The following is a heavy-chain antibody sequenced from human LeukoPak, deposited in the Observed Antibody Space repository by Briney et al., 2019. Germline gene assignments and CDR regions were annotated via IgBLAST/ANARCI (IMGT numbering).Heavy chain of an antibody. Sequence: GGSLRLSCAASGFTFSSYGMHWVRQAPGKGLEWVAVIWYDGSNKYYADSVKGRFTISRDNSKNTLYLQMNSLRAEDAAVYYCARGYCGGDCYLGGFDYWGQGTLVTVSS. CDR3: ARGYCGGDCYLGGFDY. D-gene: IGHD2-21*01. V-gene: IGHV3-33*01. J-gene: IGHJ4*02. CDR2: IWYDGSNK. CDR1: GFTFSSYG.